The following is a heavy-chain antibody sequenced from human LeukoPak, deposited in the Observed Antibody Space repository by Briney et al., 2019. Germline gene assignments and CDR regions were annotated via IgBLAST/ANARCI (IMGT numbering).Heavy chain of an antibody. D-gene: IGHD4-17*01. V-gene: IGHV4-34*01. CDR2: INHSGST. J-gene: IGHJ6*03. CDR3: ARVPAVTTRLGYYYYYYMDV. CDR1: GGSFSGYY. Sequence: SETLSLTCVVYGGSFSGYYWSWIRQPPGKGLEWIGEINHSGSTNYNPSLKSRVTISVDTSKNQFSLKLSSVTAADTAVYYCARVPAVTTRLGYYYYYYMDVWGKGTTVTVSS.